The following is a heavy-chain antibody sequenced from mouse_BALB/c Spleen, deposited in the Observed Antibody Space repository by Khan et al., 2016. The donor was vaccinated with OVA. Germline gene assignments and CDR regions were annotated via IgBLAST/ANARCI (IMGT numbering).Heavy chain of an antibody. CDR2: ILPRSGST. J-gene: IGHJ4*01. CDR3: SSPARSYYYAMDY. D-gene: IGHD3-1*01. V-gene: IGHV1-9*01. Sequence: QVQLQQSGAELMKPGASVKISCKASGYTFSTYWIEWVKQRPGHGLEWIGEILPRSGSTNYNENFKGKATFTADKSSNTASMQLSSLTSEDSAVYYCSSPARSYYYAMDYWGQGTSVTASS. CDR1: GYTFSTYW.